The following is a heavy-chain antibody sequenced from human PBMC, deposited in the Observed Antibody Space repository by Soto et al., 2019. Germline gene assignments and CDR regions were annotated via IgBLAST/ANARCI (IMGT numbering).Heavy chain of an antibody. D-gene: IGHD6-13*01. CDR1: GGSISSYY. Sequence: PSETLSLTCTVSGGSISSYYGGWFRQPPGKGLEWIGYIYYSGSTYYNPSLKSRVTISVDTSKNQFSLKLSSVTAADTAVYYCARRQSSSWYGLWGQGTLVTVSS. V-gene: IGHV4-59*04. CDR3: ARRQSSSWYGL. CDR2: IYYSGST. J-gene: IGHJ4*02.